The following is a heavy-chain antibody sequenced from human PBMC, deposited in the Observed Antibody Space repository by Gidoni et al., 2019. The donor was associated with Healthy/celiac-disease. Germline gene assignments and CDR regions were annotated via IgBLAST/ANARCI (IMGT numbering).Heavy chain of an antibody. CDR1: GYSFISYW. CDR2: IYPGDSDT. Sequence: EVQLVQSGAEVKKPGESLKISCTGSGYSFISYWIGWVRQMPGKGLEGMGLIYPGDSDTRYSPSFQGQVAISADKSISTAYLQWSSLKASDTAMYYCARPVYYYDSSGYYPWGQGTLVTVSS. V-gene: IGHV5-51*01. J-gene: IGHJ5*02. D-gene: IGHD3-22*01. CDR3: ARPVYYYDSSGYYP.